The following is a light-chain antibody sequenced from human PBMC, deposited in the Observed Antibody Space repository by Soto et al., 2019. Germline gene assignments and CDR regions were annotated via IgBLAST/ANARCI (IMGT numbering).Light chain of an antibody. J-gene: IGLJ1*01. CDR3: AAWYDSLHGLV. CDR1: SSNIGSNT. Sequence: QSVLTQPPSASGTPGQRVTISCSGSSSNIGSNTVNWYQQLPGTAPKLLIYNNNQRPSGVPDRFSGSKSGTSASLAISGRQSEDEADDYCAAWYDSLHGLVFGAGTKVTVL. CDR2: NNN. V-gene: IGLV1-44*01.